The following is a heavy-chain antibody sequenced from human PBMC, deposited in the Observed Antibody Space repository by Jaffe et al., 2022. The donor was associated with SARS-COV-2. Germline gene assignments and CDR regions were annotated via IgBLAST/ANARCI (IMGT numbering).Heavy chain of an antibody. CDR1: GGSFSGYY. Sequence: QVQLQQWGAGLLKPSETLSLTCAVYGGSFSGYYWSWIRQPPGKGLEWIGEINHSGSTNYNPSLKSRVTISVDTSKNQFSLKLSSVTAADTAVYYCARDSQTRDDFSEPDENFDYWGQGTLVTVSS. CDR2: INHSGST. D-gene: IGHD3-3*01. J-gene: IGHJ4*02. V-gene: IGHV4-34*01. CDR3: ARDSQTRDDFSEPDENFDY.